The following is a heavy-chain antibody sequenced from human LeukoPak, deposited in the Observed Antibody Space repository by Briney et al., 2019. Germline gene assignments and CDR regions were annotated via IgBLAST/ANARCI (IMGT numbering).Heavy chain of an antibody. CDR1: GYTFTSYG. J-gene: IGHJ4*02. CDR3: ARDGGLLWFGESEY. D-gene: IGHD3-10*01. V-gene: IGHV1-18*04. CDR2: ISAYNGNT. Sequence: ASVKVSCKASGYTFTSYGISWVRQAPGQGLEWMGWISAYNGNTNYAQKLQGRITMTTDTSTSTAYMELRSLRSDDTAVYYCARDGGLLWFGESEYWGQGTLVTVSS.